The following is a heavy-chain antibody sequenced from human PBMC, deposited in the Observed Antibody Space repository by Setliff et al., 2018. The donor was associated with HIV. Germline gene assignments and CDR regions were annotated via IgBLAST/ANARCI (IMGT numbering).Heavy chain of an antibody. CDR2: ISSSGSSI. J-gene: IGHJ4*02. CDR1: GFTFSSYT. Sequence: PGGSLRLSCAASGFTFSSYTMNWVRQAPGKGLEWISYISSSGSSIYLADSVKGRFTISRDNSKNTLYLQMNSLRAEDTAVYYCAKTPSSGWYSLYLDYWGQGTLVTVSS. D-gene: IGHD6-19*01. V-gene: IGHV3-48*01. CDR3: AKTPSSGWYSLYLDY.